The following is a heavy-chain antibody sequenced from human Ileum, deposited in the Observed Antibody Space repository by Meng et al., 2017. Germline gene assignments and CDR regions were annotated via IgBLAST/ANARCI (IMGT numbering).Heavy chain of an antibody. D-gene: IGHD7-27*01. CDR3: TRDQTSNGWGSFDS. J-gene: IGHJ4*02. Sequence: VSGPGPVGPTETRALICSVDGDSVISGSYYWNWIRQSAGKGLEWIGYINYSGTAYYNASLGSRVSMSIDTSKNQFSLKLTSVTAADTAVYYCTRDQTSNGWGSFDSWGQGTLVTVSS. CDR2: INYSGTA. V-gene: IGHV4-61*01. CDR1: GDSVISGSYY.